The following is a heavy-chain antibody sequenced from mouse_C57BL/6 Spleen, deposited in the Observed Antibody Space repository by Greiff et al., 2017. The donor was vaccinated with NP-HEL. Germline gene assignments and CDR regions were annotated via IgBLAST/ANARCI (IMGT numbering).Heavy chain of an antibody. V-gene: IGHV1-82*01. CDR2: IYPGDGDT. J-gene: IGHJ3*01. CDR1: GYAFSSSW. CDR3: ARNGGDSWFAY. D-gene: IGHD3-3*01. Sequence: VQLQQSGPELVKPGASVKISCKASGYAFSSSWMNWVKQRPGKGLEWIGRIYPGDGDTNYNGKFKGKATLTADKSSSTAYMQLSSLTSEDSAVYFCARNGGDSWFAYWGQGTLVTVSA.